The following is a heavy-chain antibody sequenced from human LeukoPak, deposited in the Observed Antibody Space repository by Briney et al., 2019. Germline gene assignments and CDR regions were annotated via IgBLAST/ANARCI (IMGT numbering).Heavy chain of an antibody. V-gene: IGHV4-59*01. CDR3: AREDLDGSGSYGGVIDY. CDR2: IYYSGST. CDR1: GGSISSYY. Sequence: SETLSLTCTVSGGSISSYYWSWIRQPPGKGLEWIGYIYYSGSTNYNPSLKSRVTISVDTSKNQFSLKLSSVTAADTAVYYCAREDLDGSGSYGGVIDYWGQGTLVTVSS. D-gene: IGHD3-10*01. J-gene: IGHJ4*02.